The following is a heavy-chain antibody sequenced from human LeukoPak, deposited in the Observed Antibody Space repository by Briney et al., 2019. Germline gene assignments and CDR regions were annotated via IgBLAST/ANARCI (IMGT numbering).Heavy chain of an antibody. Sequence: AGGSLRLSCAASGFTFTNAWMTWVRQAPGKGLEWVGLIKSKAEGGTADFGAPVKGRFAISRDDSKNTLYLQMNSLKIEDTAVYYCATDLGPMYGLSYWGQGTLVTVSS. CDR2: IKSKAEGGTA. CDR1: GFTFTNAW. D-gene: IGHD2-8*01. J-gene: IGHJ4*02. CDR3: ATDLGPMYGLSY. V-gene: IGHV3-15*01.